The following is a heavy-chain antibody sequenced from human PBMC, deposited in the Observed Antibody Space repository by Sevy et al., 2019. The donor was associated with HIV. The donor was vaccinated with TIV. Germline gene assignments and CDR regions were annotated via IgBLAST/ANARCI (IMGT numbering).Heavy chain of an antibody. CDR1: GFAFTNYYA. CDR3: VRAMLKADSL. V-gene: IGHV3-30*14. D-gene: IGHD2-2*01. Sequence: GGSLRLSCAASGFAFTNYYAMHWVRQAPGKGLEWVALISYDGSDKYYADSVKGRFTISRDNAENSVFLQMHSLRVEDTAVYYCVRAMLKADSLWGQGTLVTVSS. CDR2: ISYDGSDK. J-gene: IGHJ4*02.